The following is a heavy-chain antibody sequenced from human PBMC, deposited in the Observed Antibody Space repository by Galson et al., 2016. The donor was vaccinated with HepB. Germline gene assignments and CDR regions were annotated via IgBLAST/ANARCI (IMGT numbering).Heavy chain of an antibody. J-gene: IGHJ4*02. D-gene: IGHD6-19*01. CDR2: IWYDGNNK. V-gene: IGHV3-33*01. CDR1: GFTFSTYA. Sequence: SLRLSCAASGFTFSTYAMHWVRQAPGKGLEWVAVIWYDGNNKYYADSMKGRFTISRDNSKNTLYLQMNSLRAEDTAVYYCARERPDIAVAAFDYWGQGTLVTVSS. CDR3: ARERPDIAVAAFDY.